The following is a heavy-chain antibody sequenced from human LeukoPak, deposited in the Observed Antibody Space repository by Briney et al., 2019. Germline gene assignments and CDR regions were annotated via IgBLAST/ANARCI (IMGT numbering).Heavy chain of an antibody. D-gene: IGHD2-2*01. Sequence: SETLSLTCTVSGGSISSYYWSWLRQPAGKGLEWIGRIYTSGSTNYNPSLKSRVTMSVDTSKNQFSLKLSSVTAADTAVYYCARVRCSSTSCLAYYFDYWGQGTLVTVSS. V-gene: IGHV4-4*07. CDR3: ARVRCSSTSCLAYYFDY. CDR2: IYTSGST. J-gene: IGHJ4*02. CDR1: GGSISSYY.